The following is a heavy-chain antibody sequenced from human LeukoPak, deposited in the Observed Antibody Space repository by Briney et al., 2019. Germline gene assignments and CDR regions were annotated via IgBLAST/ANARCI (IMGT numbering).Heavy chain of an antibody. CDR3: ARGGIRPWGSYRANWFDP. J-gene: IGHJ5*02. CDR1: GGSISSYY. V-gene: IGHV4-4*07. D-gene: IGHD3-16*02. CDR2: IYTSGST. Sequence: SETLSLTCTVSGGSISSYYWSWIRQPAGKGLEWIGRIYTSGSTNYNPSLKSRVTMSVDTSKNQFSLKLSSVTAADTAVYYCARGGIRPWGSYRANWFDPWGQGTLVTVSS.